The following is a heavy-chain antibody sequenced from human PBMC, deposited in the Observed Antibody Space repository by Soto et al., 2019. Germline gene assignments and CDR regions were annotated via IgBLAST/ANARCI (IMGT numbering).Heavy chain of an antibody. CDR2: IYYSCST. D-gene: IGHD4-17*01. J-gene: IGHJ5*02. Sequence: SETLSLTCSVSGDSFSITNYYWGWVRQSPGKGLEWMGSIYYSCSTYYNPSLKSRVTISIDTFNNQFSLNLTSVTAADTAVYYCARHFPLRPAWFDPWGQGTLVTVSS. CDR3: ARHFPLRPAWFDP. V-gene: IGHV4-39*01. CDR1: GDSFSITNYY.